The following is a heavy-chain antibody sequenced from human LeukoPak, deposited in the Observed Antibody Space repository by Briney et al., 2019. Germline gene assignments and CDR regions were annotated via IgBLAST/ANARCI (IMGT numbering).Heavy chain of an antibody. CDR1: GGSISSYY. Sequence: SETLSLTCTVSGGSISSYYWSWIRQPPGKGLEWIGYIYYSGSTNYNPSLKSRVTISVDTSKNQFSLKLSSVTAADTAVYYCARATAFGWFDPWGQGTLVTVPS. CDR3: ARATAFGWFDP. D-gene: IGHD3-10*01. J-gene: IGHJ5*02. CDR2: IYYSGST. V-gene: IGHV4-59*01.